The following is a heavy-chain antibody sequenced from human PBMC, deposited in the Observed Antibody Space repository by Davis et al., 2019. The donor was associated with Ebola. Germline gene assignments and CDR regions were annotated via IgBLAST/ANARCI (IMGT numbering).Heavy chain of an antibody. CDR3: AREYTAYGPISYGMDV. D-gene: IGHD5-18*01. J-gene: IGHJ6*02. Sequence: ASVKVSCKASGYTFTSYYMHWVRQAPGQGLEWVGIFNPSDSSTTYAQKFQGRVTMTRDTSTSTVYMELSSLRSEDTAVYYCAREYTAYGPISYGMDVWGQGTTVTVSS. CDR2: FNPSDSST. V-gene: IGHV1-46*01. CDR1: GYTFTSYY.